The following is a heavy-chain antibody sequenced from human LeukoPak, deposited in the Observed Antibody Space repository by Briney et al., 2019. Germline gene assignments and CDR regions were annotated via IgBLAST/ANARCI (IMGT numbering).Heavy chain of an antibody. CDR1: GGSISSSNW. CDR2: ISHSGNT. D-gene: IGHD1-1*01. J-gene: IGHJ4*02. V-gene: IGHV4-4*02. Sequence: SETLSLTCAVSGGSISSSNWWSWVRQPPGKGLEWIGEISHSGNTNYNPSLESRVTISVDKSKNQFSLKLSSVTAADTAVYFCARVTGTTPFDCWGQGTLATVSS. CDR3: ARVTGTTPFDC.